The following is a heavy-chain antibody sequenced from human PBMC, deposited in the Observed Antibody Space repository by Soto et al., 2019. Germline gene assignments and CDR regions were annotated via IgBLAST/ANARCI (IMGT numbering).Heavy chain of an antibody. Sequence: QVQLVQSGAEVKKPGASVKVSCKASGYTFTSYGISWVRQAPGQGLEWRGWISAYNGNTNYAQKPQGGVTMTTNTPTSTAYMGLRSMRSDDTAVYYCARVYRITMVRGELSEYWGQGTLVTVSS. CDR2: ISAYNGNT. CDR1: GYTFTSYG. J-gene: IGHJ4*02. CDR3: ARVYRITMVRGELSEY. D-gene: IGHD3-10*01. V-gene: IGHV1-18*01.